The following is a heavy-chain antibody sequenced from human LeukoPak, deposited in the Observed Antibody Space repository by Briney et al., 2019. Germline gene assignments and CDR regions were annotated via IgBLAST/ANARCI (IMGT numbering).Heavy chain of an antibody. D-gene: IGHD5-12*01. V-gene: IGHV4-38-2*01. CDR3: ARHGGHSGFDPYDF. J-gene: IGHJ4*02. Sequence: PSETLSLTCAVSGYSISNGYYWAWIRQPPGKGLEWIGSFYHSGSTYYKPSLKSRVTISVDTSKNQFSLNVNSVTATDTAVYYCARHGGHSGFDPYDFWGQGTLVTVSS. CDR2: FYHSGST. CDR1: GYSISNGYY.